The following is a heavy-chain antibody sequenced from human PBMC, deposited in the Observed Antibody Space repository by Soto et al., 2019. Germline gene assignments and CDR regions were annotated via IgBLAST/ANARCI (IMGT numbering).Heavy chain of an antibody. Sequence: SVKVSCKASGYTFTSYGISWVRQAPGLGPEGLGWISDYNGNTNYAQQLQGRVTMTTDTSTSTAYMDLMSLRSDATAVYYCARSGGVADTRIIDYWGQGTLVTVSS. CDR3: ARSGGVADTRIIDY. D-gene: IGHD2-15*01. J-gene: IGHJ4*02. CDR1: GYTFTSYG. V-gene: IGHV1-18*01. CDR2: ISDYNGNT.